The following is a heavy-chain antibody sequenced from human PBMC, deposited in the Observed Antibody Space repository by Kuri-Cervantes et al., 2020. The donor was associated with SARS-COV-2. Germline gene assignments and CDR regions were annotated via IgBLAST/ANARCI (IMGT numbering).Heavy chain of an antibody. V-gene: IGHV3-30-3*01. CDR3: ARGVGYTQPFDS. CDR2: ISCDGSNK. J-gene: IGHJ4*02. Sequence: GGSLRLSCAASGFTFNSSPMHWVRQTPGKGLEWVALISCDGSNKYYADSVQGRFTISRDNSKNTLYLQMSSLRAEDTAVFYCARGVGYTQPFDSWGQGTLVTVSS. CDR1: GFTFNSSP. D-gene: IGHD2-8*02.